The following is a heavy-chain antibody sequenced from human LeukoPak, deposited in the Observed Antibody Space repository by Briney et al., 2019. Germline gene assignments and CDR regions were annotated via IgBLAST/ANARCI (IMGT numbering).Heavy chain of an antibody. CDR1: GFNFRGYG. CDR2: IHYDGRNQ. D-gene: IGHD3-22*01. J-gene: IGHJ4*02. V-gene: IGHV3-30*02. Sequence: PGGSLRLSCAASGFNFRGYGMHWVRQAPGKGLEWVTFIHYDGRNQYYADSVKGRFTISRDNSKNTLYLQMSSLRPEDTAVYYCAKAAYDSSGSWYYFDYWGQGTLVTVSS. CDR3: AKAAYDSSGSWYYFDY.